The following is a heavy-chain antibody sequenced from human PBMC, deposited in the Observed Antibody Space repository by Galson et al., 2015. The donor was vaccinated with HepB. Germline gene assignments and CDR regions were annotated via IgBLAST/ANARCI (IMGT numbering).Heavy chain of an antibody. V-gene: IGHV3-23*01. Sequence: SLRLSCAASGFTFSSYAMSWVRQAPGKGLEWVSAISGSGGSTYYADSVKGRFTISRDNSKNTLYLQMNSLRAEDTAVYYCAKDTRPYCSSTSCPLLLGYWGQGTLVTVSS. J-gene: IGHJ4*02. CDR1: GFTFSSYA. D-gene: IGHD2-2*01. CDR2: ISGSGGST. CDR3: AKDTRPYCSSTSCPLLLGY.